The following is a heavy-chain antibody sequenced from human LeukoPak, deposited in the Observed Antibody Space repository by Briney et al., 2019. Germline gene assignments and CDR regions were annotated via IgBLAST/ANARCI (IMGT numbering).Heavy chain of an antibody. Sequence: PGGSLRLSCAASGFTFSSYWMSWVRQAPGKGLEWVANIKQDGSEKYYVDSVKGRFTISRDNAKNSLYLQMNSLRAEDTAVYYCATRSSYSSGWYAGDFDLWGRGTLVTVSS. CDR2: IKQDGSEK. J-gene: IGHJ2*01. V-gene: IGHV3-7*01. D-gene: IGHD6-19*01. CDR3: ATRSSYSSGWYAGDFDL. CDR1: GFTFSSYW.